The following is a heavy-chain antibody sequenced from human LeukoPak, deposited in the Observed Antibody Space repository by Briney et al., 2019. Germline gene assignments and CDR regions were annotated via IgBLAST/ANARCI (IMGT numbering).Heavy chain of an antibody. CDR1: GGSLSSGSYY. J-gene: IGHJ6*03. D-gene: IGHD5-12*01. CDR3: AREVGVSGYSYYYMDV. V-gene: IGHV4-61*02. CDR2: IYTSGST. Sequence: SETLSLTCTVSGGSLSSGSYYWSWIRQPAGKGLEWIGRIYTSGSTNYNPSLKSRVTISVDTSKNQFSLKLSSVTAADTAVYYCAREVGVSGYSYYYMDVWGKGTTVTISS.